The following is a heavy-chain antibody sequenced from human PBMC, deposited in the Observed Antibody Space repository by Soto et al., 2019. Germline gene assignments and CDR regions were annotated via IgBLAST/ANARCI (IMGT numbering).Heavy chain of an antibody. Sequence: XETLALTCTVSGCSISSSSYYWGWIRQPPGKGLEWIGSIYYSGSTYYNPSLKSRVTMSVDTSKNQFSLKLSSVTAADTAVYYCARHAVTRFWSGYYSGYFDYWGQGPLVTLSS. D-gene: IGHD3-3*01. CDR3: ARHAVTRFWSGYYSGYFDY. CDR1: GCSISSSSYY. CDR2: IYYSGST. V-gene: IGHV4-39*01. J-gene: IGHJ4*02.